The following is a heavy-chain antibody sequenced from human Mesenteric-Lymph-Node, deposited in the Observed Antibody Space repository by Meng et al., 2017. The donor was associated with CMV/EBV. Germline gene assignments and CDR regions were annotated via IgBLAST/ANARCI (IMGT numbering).Heavy chain of an antibody. D-gene: IGHD3-10*01. J-gene: IGHJ4*02. V-gene: IGHV3-48*04. Sequence: GESLKISCVGSGSTFSADNMNWVRQAPGKGLEWISYISSGSDTMYYAESVKGRFTISRDNFKNTLYLHMSSLRPEDTAMYFCAKAQVTTNAGSYFGLGYWGQGTLVTVSS. CDR1: GSTFSADN. CDR2: ISSGSDTM. CDR3: AKAQVTTNAGSYFGLGY.